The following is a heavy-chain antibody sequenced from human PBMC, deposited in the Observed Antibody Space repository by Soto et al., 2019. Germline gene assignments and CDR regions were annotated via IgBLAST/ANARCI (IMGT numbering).Heavy chain of an antibody. D-gene: IGHD2-21*01. Sequence: GASVKVSCKSSGYTFTGYFIHWVRQAPGQGLEWIGWINPYSGGADLSQKFQGRVTMTRDTSISTAYMEVSSLRSDDTAVFYCARLMHYSHSGGSSHSGFDMWGQGTLVTVSS. CDR3: ARLMHYSHSGGSSHSGFDM. CDR2: INPYSGGA. J-gene: IGHJ3*02. CDR1: GYTFTGYF. V-gene: IGHV1-2*02.